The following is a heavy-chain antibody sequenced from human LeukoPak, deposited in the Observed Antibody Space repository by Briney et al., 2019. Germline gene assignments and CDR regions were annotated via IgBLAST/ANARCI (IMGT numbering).Heavy chain of an antibody. CDR1: GFTFSSFS. CDR3: ATSIIAVAGHTPFDY. V-gene: IGHV3-48*01. J-gene: IGHJ4*02. D-gene: IGHD6-19*01. CDR2: ITGSSSTI. Sequence: QTGGSLRLSCAASGFTFSSFSMNWVRQAPGKGLEWVSFITGSSSTIYYADSVKGRFTISRDNAKNSLYLQMNSLRAEDTAVYYCATSIIAVAGHTPFDYWGQGTPVTVSS.